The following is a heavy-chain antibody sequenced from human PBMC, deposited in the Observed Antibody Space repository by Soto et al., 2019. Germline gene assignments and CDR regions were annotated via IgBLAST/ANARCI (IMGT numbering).Heavy chain of an antibody. D-gene: IGHD2-15*01. V-gene: IGHV4-34*01. Sequence: QVQLQQWGAGLLKPSETLSLTCAVYGGSFSGYYWSWIRQPPGKGLEWIGEINHSGSTNYNPSLNSRVTMSVDTPKNQFSLNLSSVPAAATAVYSCARGRVVVAATPSGFSYFDLWGRGTLVTVSS. CDR2: INHSGST. CDR1: GGSFSGYY. J-gene: IGHJ2*01. CDR3: ARGRVVVAATPSGFSYFDL.